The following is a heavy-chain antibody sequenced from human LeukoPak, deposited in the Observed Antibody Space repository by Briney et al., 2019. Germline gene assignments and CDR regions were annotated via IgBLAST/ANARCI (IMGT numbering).Heavy chain of an antibody. CDR3: ARDVMVRGVIIKGPFDY. D-gene: IGHD3-10*01. J-gene: IGHJ4*02. V-gene: IGHV1-2*06. CDR1: GYTFTGYY. CDR2: INPNSGGT. Sequence: ASVKVPCKASGYTFTGYYMHWVRQAPGQGLEWMGRINPNSGGTNYAQKFQGRVTMTRDTSISTAYMELSRLRSDDTAVYYCARDVMVRGVIIKGPFDYWGQGTLVTVSS.